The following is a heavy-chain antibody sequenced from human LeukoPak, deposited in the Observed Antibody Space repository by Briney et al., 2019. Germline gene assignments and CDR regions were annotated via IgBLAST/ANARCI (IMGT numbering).Heavy chain of an antibody. J-gene: IGHJ5*02. CDR1: GFTFSSYW. D-gene: IGHD3-10*01. CDR3: TKEASGALDP. Sequence: KAGGSLRLSCAASGFTFSSYWMHWVRQAPGKGLEWVGRIKSKTDGETRDYAAPVKGRFTISRDDSKNTVYLQMNSLKSEDTAVYYCTKEASGALDPWGQGTLVTVSS. V-gene: IGHV3-15*01. CDR2: IKSKTDGETR.